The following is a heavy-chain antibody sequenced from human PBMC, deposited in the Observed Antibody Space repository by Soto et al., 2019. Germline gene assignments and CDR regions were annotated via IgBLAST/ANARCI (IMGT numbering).Heavy chain of an antibody. CDR1: GGTFSSYA. V-gene: IGHV1-69*01. J-gene: IGHJ6*02. CDR2: ITPIFGRA. D-gene: IGHD2-2*01. Sequence: QVQLVQSGAEVKKPGSSVKVSCKAPGGTFSSYAISWVRQAPGQGLEWMGGITPIFGRANYAQKFQGRVTITADESTSTGYMELSSLRSEDTAVYYCARSQGGSTSLDIYYYYYYGMDVWGQGTTVTVSS. CDR3: ARSQGGSTSLDIYYYYYYGMDV.